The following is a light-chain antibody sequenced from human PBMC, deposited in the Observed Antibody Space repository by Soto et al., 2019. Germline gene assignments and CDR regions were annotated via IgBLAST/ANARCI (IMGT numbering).Light chain of an antibody. CDR2: AAS. CDR3: QQSYDNLT. J-gene: IGKJ3*01. V-gene: IGKV1-39*01. Sequence: DFQMTQSPSSLSASVGGTVTITCRASQSINTNLNWYQHKAGEAPKLLIYAASSLQSGVPSRFRGSGSGTHFTLTISSLQPEDFATYYCQQSYDNLTFGPGTKVDIK. CDR1: QSINTN.